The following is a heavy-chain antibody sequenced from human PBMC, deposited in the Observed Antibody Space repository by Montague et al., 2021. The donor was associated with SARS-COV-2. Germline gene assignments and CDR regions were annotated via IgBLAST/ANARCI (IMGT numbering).Heavy chain of an antibody. CDR1: EFTFSSYE. Sequence: SLRLSCAASEFTFSSYEMNWVRQAPGKGLEWVSYISSSGSTIYYADSVKGRFTISRDNAKNSLYLQMNSLRAEDTAVYYCARDLPLIIMVRGVTFGYYGMDVWGQGTTVTVSS. CDR2: ISSSGSTI. CDR3: ARDLPLIIMVRGVTFGYYGMDV. J-gene: IGHJ6*02. V-gene: IGHV3-48*03. D-gene: IGHD3-10*01.